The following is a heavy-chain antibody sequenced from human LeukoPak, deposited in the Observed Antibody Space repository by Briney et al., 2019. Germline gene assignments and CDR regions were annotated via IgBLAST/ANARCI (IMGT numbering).Heavy chain of an antibody. CDR3: AKGLGSTQGPLDY. J-gene: IGHJ4*02. D-gene: IGHD5/OR15-5a*01. CDR1: GFTFRSYG. V-gene: IGHV3-30*18. Sequence: PGGSLRLSCAAPGFTFRSYGMHWVRQAAGKGMEWVGVISYDGSNKYYEDSVKGRFTISRDNSKNTLYLQMNSLRAEDTAVYYFAKGLGSTQGPLDYWGQGTLVTASS. CDR2: ISYDGSNK.